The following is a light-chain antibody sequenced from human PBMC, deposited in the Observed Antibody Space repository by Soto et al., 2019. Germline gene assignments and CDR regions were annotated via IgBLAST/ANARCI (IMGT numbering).Light chain of an antibody. J-gene: IGKJ4*01. V-gene: IGKV1-8*01. CDR3: QQYYSYPFT. CDR2: AAS. Sequence: AIRMTQSPSSLSASTGDRVTITCRASQGISSYLAWYQQKPGKAPKLLIYAASTLQSGVPSRFSGSGSGTEFTLTISCLQSEDFATYYCQQYYSYPFTFGGGTKVEIK. CDR1: QGISSY.